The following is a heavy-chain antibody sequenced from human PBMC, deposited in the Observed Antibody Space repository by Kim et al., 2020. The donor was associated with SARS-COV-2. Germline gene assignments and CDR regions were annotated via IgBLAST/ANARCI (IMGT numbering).Heavy chain of an antibody. J-gene: IGHJ3*02. D-gene: IGHD2-15*01. CDR2: INHSGST. Sequence: SETLSLTCAVYGGSFSGYYWSWIRQPPGKGLEWIGEINHSGSTNYNPSLKSRVTISVDTSKNQFSLKLSSVTAADTAVYYCARALYGGNRGNAFDIWGQGTMVTVSS. V-gene: IGHV4-34*01. CDR3: ARALYGGNRGNAFDI. CDR1: GGSFSGYY.